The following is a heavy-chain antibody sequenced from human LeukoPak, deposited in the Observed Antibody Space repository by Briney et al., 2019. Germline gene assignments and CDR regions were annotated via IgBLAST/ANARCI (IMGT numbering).Heavy chain of an antibody. Sequence: GGSLRLSCAASGFTFSDYYMSWIRQAPGKGLEWISSITSSGTGTYYADSVKGRFTISRDNSKNTLNLQMTSLRAEDSAVYYCAKSRGFLSGFYSDFHCWGQGTLVTVSS. D-gene: IGHD3-3*01. CDR1: GFTFSDYY. CDR3: AKSRGFLSGFYSDFHC. CDR2: ITSSGTGT. J-gene: IGHJ4*02. V-gene: IGHV3-23*01.